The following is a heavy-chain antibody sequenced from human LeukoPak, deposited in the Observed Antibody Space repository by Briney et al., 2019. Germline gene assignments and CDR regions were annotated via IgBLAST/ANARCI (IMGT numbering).Heavy chain of an antibody. Sequence: SETLSLTCTVSGGSISSYYWSWIRRPPGKGLEWIGYIYYSGSTNYNPSLKSRVTISVDTSKNQFSLKLSSVTAADTAVYYCARGGSGNTYYYYYMDVWGKGTTVTISS. CDR1: GGSISSYY. D-gene: IGHD3-10*01. V-gene: IGHV4-59*01. CDR2: IYYSGST. CDR3: ARGGSGNTYYYYYMDV. J-gene: IGHJ6*03.